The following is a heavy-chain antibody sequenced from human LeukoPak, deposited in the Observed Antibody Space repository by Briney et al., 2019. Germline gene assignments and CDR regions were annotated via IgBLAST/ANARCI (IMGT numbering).Heavy chain of an antibody. V-gene: IGHV4-59*01. J-gene: IGHJ4*02. CDR1: GGSISSYY. D-gene: IGHD6-6*01. CDR3: ARDKSSSSGGFDY. CDR2: IYYSGST. Sequence: SETLSLTYTVSGGSISSYYWSWIRQPPGKGLEWIGYIYYSGSTNYNPSLKSRVTISVDTSKNQFSLKLSSVSAADTAVYYCARDKSSSSGGFDYWGQGTLVTVSS.